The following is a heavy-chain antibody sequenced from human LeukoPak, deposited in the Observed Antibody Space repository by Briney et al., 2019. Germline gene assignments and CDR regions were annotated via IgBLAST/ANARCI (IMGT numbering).Heavy chain of an antibody. D-gene: IGHD4-17*01. CDR1: GFTFTDTY. Sequence: PGGSLRLSCAVSGFTFTDTYMTWIRQAPGKGLESLSYISPSGTDISYADSVKGRFTISRDNSKNTLYLQMNGLRAEDTAVYYCARSGGVTTTLGYWGQGTLVTVSS. CDR2: ISPSGTDI. V-gene: IGHV3-11*04. J-gene: IGHJ4*02. CDR3: ARSGGVTTTLGY.